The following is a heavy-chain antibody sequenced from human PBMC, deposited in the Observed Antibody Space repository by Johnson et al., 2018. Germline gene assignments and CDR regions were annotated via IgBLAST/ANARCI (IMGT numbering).Heavy chain of an antibody. CDR1: GFTFSSYA. CDR3: ARTYYYDSRGAFDI. Sequence: AASGFTFSSYAMHWVRQAQGKGLEWVAVISYDGSNKYYADSVKGRFTISRDNSKNTLYLQMNSLRAEDTAVYYCARTYYYDSRGAFDIWGQGTMVTVSS. CDR2: ISYDGSNK. J-gene: IGHJ3*02. V-gene: IGHV3-30-3*01. D-gene: IGHD3-22*01.